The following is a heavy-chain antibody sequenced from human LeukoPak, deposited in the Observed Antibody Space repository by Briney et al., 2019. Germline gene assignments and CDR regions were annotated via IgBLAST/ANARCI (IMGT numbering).Heavy chain of an antibody. Sequence: SQTLSLTCTVSGGSISSGGYYWGWIRQPPGKGLEWIGYIYHSGSTYYNPSLKSRVTISVDRSKNQFSLKLSSVTAADAAVYYCARDTGVDIDFWGQGTLVTVSS. CDR2: IYHSGST. J-gene: IGHJ4*02. CDR1: GGSISSGGYY. V-gene: IGHV4-30-2*01. CDR3: ARDTGVDIDF. D-gene: IGHD3-3*01.